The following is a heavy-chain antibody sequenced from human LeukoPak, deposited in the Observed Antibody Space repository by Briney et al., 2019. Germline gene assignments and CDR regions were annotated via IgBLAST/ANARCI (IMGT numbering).Heavy chain of an antibody. J-gene: IGHJ4*02. CDR3: ARYERGYDYYFDY. CDR1: GGSISSGDYY. D-gene: IGHD5-12*01. CDR2: IYYSGST. V-gene: IGHV4-30-4*08. Sequence: ASETLSLTCTVSGGSISSGDYYWSWIRQPPGKGLEWIGYIYYSGSTYYNPSLKSRVTISVDTSKNQFSLKLSSATAADTAVYYCARYERGYDYYFDYWGQGTLVTVSS.